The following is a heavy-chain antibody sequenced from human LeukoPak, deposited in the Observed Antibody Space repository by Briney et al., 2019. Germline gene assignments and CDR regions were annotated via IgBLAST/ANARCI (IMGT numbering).Heavy chain of an antibody. CDR1: GYTFTSYG. V-gene: IGHV1-18*01. CDR3: AREERYCSSTSCYEGWFDY. Sequence: ASVKVSCKASGYTFTSYGISWVRQAPGQGLEWMGWISVYNGNTNYAQKLQGRVTMTTDTSTSTAYMELRSLRSDDTAVYYCAREERYCSSTSCYEGWFDYWGQGTLVTVSS. CDR2: ISVYNGNT. D-gene: IGHD2-2*01. J-gene: IGHJ4*02.